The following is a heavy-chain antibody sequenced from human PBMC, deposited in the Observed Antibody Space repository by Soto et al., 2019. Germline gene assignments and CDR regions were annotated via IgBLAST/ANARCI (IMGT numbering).Heavy chain of an antibody. D-gene: IGHD3-10*01. Sequence: SQTLSLTCAISGDSVSSNSAAWNWIRLSPSRGLEWLARTYYRSRWYNDYAVSVRSRITVNPDTSKNQFSLQLNSVTPEDTAVYFCARVHFGSGSYNDYYYYYGM. CDR3: ARVHFGSGSYNDYYYYYGM. J-gene: IGHJ6*01. CDR2: TYYRSRWYN. CDR1: GDSVSSNSAA. V-gene: IGHV6-1*01.